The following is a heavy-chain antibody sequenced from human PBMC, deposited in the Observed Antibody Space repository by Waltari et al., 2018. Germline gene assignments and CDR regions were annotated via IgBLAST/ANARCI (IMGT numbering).Heavy chain of an antibody. CDR1: GFIGSSTH. Sequence: EVQLVESGGGLVQPGGSLRLSCVALGFIGSSTHLIWVRQAPGKGLEWVSVIYAGGATYYADSVKGRFTISRDKPKSTLYLQMNSLRVDDTAVYYCARAGLGSPLEWQRMFDSWGQGTLVTVSS. D-gene: IGHD3-3*01. J-gene: IGHJ4*02. V-gene: IGHV3-53*01. CDR3: ARAGLGSPLEWQRMFDS. CDR2: IYAGGAT.